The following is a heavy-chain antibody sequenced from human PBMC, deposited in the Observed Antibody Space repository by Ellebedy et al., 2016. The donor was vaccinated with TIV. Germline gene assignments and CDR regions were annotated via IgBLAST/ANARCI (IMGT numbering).Heavy chain of an antibody. V-gene: IGHV3-23*01. CDR2: ISESGANT. CDR1: GFTFSNYA. CDR3: AKQMLPGPG. Sequence: GESLKISXAASGFTFSNYAMNWVRQASGKGMEWVSSISESGANTDYADSVKGRFTISRDNSKNTLYLQMNSLRAEDTAVYYCAKQMLPGPGWGQGTLVTVSS. D-gene: IGHD3-16*01. J-gene: IGHJ4*02.